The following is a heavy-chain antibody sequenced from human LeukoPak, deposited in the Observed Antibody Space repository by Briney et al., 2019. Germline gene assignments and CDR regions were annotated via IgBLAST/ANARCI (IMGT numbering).Heavy chain of an antibody. D-gene: IGHD3-10*01. CDR1: GYTFTGYY. CDR3: ARVYYGSGNTDY. V-gene: IGHV1-2*06. Sequence: ASVKVSCKASGYTFTGYYMHWVRQAPGQGLEWMGRINPNSGGTNYAQKFQGRVTMTRDTSISTAYMELSRLRSDDTAVYYCARVYYGSGNTDYWGQVTLVTVSS. J-gene: IGHJ4*02. CDR2: INPNSGGT.